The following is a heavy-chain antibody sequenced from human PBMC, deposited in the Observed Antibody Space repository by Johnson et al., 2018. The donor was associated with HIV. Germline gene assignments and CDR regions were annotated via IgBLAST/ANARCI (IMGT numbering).Heavy chain of an antibody. D-gene: IGHD6-13*01. CDR2: IWYDGTNK. CDR1: GFTFSSYG. J-gene: IGHJ3*02. V-gene: IGHV3-33*06. Sequence: QVQLVESGGGVVQPGRSLRLSCAASGFTFSSYGMHWVRQAPGKGLEWVAVIWYDGTNKYYAESVKGRFTISRDNSKNTLYLQLNGLRAEDTALYYCAKAVAGGCDAFDIWGQGTTVTVSS. CDR3: AKAVAGGCDAFDI.